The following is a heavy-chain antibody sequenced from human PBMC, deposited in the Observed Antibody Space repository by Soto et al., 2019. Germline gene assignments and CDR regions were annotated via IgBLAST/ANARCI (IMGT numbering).Heavy chain of an antibody. CDR2: ISYDGSTR. J-gene: IGHJ4*02. Sequence: QVQLVESGGDVVQPGRSLRLSCAASGFTFSTNAMHWVRQAPGKGLEWVAVISYDGSTRYYADSMKGRFTISRDNSKNTLYLQMNNLRAEDTAVYYCAKQFSGWSYYFDYWGQGTLVTVSS. D-gene: IGHD6-19*01. V-gene: IGHV3-30-3*02. CDR3: AKQFSGWSYYFDY. CDR1: GFTFSTNA.